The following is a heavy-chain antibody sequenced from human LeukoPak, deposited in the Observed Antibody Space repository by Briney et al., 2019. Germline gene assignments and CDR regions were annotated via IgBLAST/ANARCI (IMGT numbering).Heavy chain of an antibody. CDR2: IYYSGST. CDR3: ARSYSSSFHFQH. D-gene: IGHD6-13*01. J-gene: IGHJ1*01. Sequence: PSETLSLTCTVSGGSISSSSYYWGWIRQPPGEGLEWIGSIYYSGSTYYNPSLKSRITIAVDTSKNQFSLKLSSVTAADTAVYYCARSYSSSFHFQHWGQGTLVTVSS. CDR1: GGSISSSSYY. V-gene: IGHV4-39*07.